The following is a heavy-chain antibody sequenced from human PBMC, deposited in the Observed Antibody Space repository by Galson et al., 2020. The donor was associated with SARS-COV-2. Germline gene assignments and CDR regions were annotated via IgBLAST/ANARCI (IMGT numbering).Heavy chain of an antibody. D-gene: IGHD2-2*01. Sequence: GGSLRLSCAASGVTFDDYGMSWVRQVPGKGLEWVCGINKNGGSTNYADSVRGRFTISRDNAKNSLYLQMNSLSAEDTALYFCARGYLAGPFDIWAQGTMVTVSS. V-gene: IGHV3-20*04. CDR3: ARGYLAGPFDI. J-gene: IGHJ3*02. CDR2: INKNGGST. CDR1: GVTFDDYG.